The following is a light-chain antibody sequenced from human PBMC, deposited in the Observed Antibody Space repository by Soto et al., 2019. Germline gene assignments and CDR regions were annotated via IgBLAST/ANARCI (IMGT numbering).Light chain of an antibody. CDR1: SSDVGGYNY. CDR2: DVS. Sequence: QSALTQPASVSGSPGQSITISCTGTSSDVGGYNYVSWYQQHPGKAPKLMIYDVSNRPSGVSNRFSGSKSGNTASLTISGLQAEDEADYYCSSYTSSSPLVFGGGPKVTVL. CDR3: SSYTSSSPLV. V-gene: IGLV2-14*01. J-gene: IGLJ2*01.